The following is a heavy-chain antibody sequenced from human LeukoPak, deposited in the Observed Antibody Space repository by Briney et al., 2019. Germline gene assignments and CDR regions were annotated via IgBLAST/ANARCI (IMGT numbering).Heavy chain of an antibody. V-gene: IGHV4-34*01. CDR3: ARLSAGDNFDY. D-gene: IGHD7-27*01. Sequence: NPSETLSLTCAVYGGSFSGYYWSWIRQPPGKGLEWIGEINHSGSTNYNPSLKSRVTISVDTSKNQFSLKLSSVTAADTAVYYCARLSAGDNFDYWGQGTLVTVSS. J-gene: IGHJ4*02. CDR1: GGSFSGYY. CDR2: INHSGST.